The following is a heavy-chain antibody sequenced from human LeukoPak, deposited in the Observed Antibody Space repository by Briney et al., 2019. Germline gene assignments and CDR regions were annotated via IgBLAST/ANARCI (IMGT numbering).Heavy chain of an antibody. CDR1: GGSISSGGYY. J-gene: IGHJ3*02. D-gene: IGHD3-3*01. Sequence: NSSETLSLTCSVSGGSISSGGYYWSWIRQPPGKGLEWIGYIYHSGSTYYNPSLKSRVTISVDRSKNQFSLKLSSVTAADTAVYYCQTARGVFGVVKDAFDIWGQGTMVTVSS. V-gene: IGHV4-30-2*01. CDR2: IYHSGST. CDR3: QTARGVFGVVKDAFDI.